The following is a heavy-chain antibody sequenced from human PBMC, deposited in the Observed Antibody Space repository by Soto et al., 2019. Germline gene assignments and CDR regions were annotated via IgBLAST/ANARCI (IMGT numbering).Heavy chain of an antibody. CDR3: ARWGCSGSNCNLNQRSFDL. CDR2: IWYDGSKK. V-gene: IGHV3-33*01. CDR1: GFIFNEYG. J-gene: IGHJ4*02. D-gene: IGHD2-15*01. Sequence: QVQLVESGGGVVQPGRSLRLSCAASGFIFNEYGMHWVRQAPGKGLEWLAVIWYDGSKKYYADSVKGRFTISRDNSKNTMSLQLNSLRVEDTAIYYCARWGCSGSNCNLNQRSFDLWGQGTLVTVSS.